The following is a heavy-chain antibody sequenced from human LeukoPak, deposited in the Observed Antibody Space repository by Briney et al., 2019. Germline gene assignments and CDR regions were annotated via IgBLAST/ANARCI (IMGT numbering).Heavy chain of an antibody. CDR2: ISVSGVST. Sequence: GGSLRLSCAASGFTFSRYPMNWVRQAPGKGLEWISTISVSGVSTYYADSVRGRFTISRDNSKNTLYLQMNSLRAEDTAVYYRTKVVGLFDEYFQHWGQGSLVTVSS. CDR1: GFTFSRYP. D-gene: IGHD3-10*01. J-gene: IGHJ1*01. V-gene: IGHV3-23*01. CDR3: TKVVGLFDEYFQH.